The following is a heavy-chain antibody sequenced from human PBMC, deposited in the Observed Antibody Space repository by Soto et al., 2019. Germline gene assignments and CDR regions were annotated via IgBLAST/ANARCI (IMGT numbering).Heavy chain of an antibody. CDR1: GFTFSSYA. V-gene: IGHV3-23*01. Sequence: PVGSLRPSCAASGFTFSSYAMTWVRQDPGKGLEWVSGIGGNGGSTYYADSVKGRFTISRDNSKNTLYLQMNSVRAEDTAVYYCARATYNWNYSYAVHWGQGTLVTVSS. CDR2: IGGNGGST. D-gene: IGHD1-7*01. J-gene: IGHJ4*02. CDR3: ARATYNWNYSYAVH.